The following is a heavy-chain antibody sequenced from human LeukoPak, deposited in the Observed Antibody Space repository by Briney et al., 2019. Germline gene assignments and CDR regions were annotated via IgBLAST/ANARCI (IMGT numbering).Heavy chain of an antibody. J-gene: IGHJ3*02. V-gene: IGHV3-21*01. CDR1: GFTFSSYS. Sequence: GGSLRLSCAASGFTFSSYSMNWVRQAPGKGLEWDSSISSSSSYIYYADSVKGRFTISRDNAKNSLYLQMNSLRAEDTAVYYCAREKVYSRAFDIWGQGTMVTVSS. CDR2: ISSSSSYI. CDR3: AREKVYSRAFDI. D-gene: IGHD2-15*01.